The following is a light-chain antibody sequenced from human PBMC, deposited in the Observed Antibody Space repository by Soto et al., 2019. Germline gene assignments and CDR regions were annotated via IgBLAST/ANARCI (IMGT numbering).Light chain of an antibody. CDR2: GAS. Sequence: EIVMTQSPATLSVSPGERATLSCRASQRVSSTLAWYQQKPGQAPRLLLYGASTRATGIPARFSGSGSGTEFTLTISSLQSEDFAVYYCQQYNDWPPSFGQGTNLEIK. CDR1: QRVSST. CDR3: QQYNDWPPS. J-gene: IGKJ2*03. V-gene: IGKV3-15*01.